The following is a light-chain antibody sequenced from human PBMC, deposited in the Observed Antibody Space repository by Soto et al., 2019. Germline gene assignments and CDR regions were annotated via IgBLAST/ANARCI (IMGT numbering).Light chain of an antibody. CDR3: QQRGVWTT. Sequence: MVLTEVPASLSPTPWERATLSCRASQSVSSYLAWYQQKGGQAPRLLIYDASSRAPGIPARFSGSGSGTDFTLTISCLAPEDFAVYCSQQRGVWTTFGGGTKVAIK. V-gene: IGKV3-11*01. J-gene: IGKJ4*01. CDR2: DAS. CDR1: QSVSSY.